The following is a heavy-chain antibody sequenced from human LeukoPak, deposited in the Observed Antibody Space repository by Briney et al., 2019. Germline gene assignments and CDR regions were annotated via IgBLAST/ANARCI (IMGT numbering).Heavy chain of an antibody. CDR3: AKSLTASVDCSDP. J-gene: IGHJ5*02. CDR2: ISSNSRFI. D-gene: IGHD5-12*01. V-gene: IGHV3-21*01. CDR1: GFSISSHS. Sequence: GGSLRLSCGASGFSISSHSMNWVRQAPGKGLEWVSSISSNSRFIYYPDSLEGRFTVSRDNAKNSLFLQMNGLRAEDTAVYYCAKSLTASVDCSDPWGQGTLVTVSS.